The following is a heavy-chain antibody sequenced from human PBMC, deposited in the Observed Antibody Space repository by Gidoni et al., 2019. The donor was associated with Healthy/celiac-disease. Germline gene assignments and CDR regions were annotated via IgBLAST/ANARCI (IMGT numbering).Heavy chain of an antibody. CDR3: AKVSVEETYYDFWSGYSFDY. J-gene: IGHJ4*02. Sequence: QVQLVESGGGVVQPGRSLRLSCAASGFTFSSYGMHWVRQAPGKGLEWVAVISYDGSNKYYADSVKGRFTISRDNSKNTLYLQMNSLRAEDTAVYYCAKVSVEETYYDFWSGYSFDYWGQGTLVTVSS. D-gene: IGHD3-3*01. CDR1: GFTFSSYG. V-gene: IGHV3-30*18. CDR2: ISYDGSNK.